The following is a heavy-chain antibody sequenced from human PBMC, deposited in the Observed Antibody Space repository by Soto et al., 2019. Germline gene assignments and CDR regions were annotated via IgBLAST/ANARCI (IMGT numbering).Heavy chain of an antibody. CDR1: GGSISSSRYR. CDR3: ATVDGLVVVTPSMDY. CDR2: IYYSRST. J-gene: IGHJ4*02. V-gene: IGHV4-39*01. Sequence: QLQLQESRPGLVKPSEPLSLICTVSGGSISSSRYRWGWVRQPPGKGLEWMGTIYYSRSTQYNPSHKSRVPRPVDTSKSQFSLRLHSVTSADTAVYYCATVDGLVVVTPSMDYCGQGNLGTVSS. D-gene: IGHD2-15*01.